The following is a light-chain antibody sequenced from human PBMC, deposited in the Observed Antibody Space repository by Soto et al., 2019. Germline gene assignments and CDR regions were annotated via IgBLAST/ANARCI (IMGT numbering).Light chain of an antibody. Sequence: EIVLTQSPGTLALSLGDGATLSCRASQTVNRNYLAWYHQKPGQPPRLLIYGVSNRAIGVPDRLRGDGSGTEFTPTIVRLEPDDFGTYYCQPYIDPPRTFGQGTRVEVK. CDR3: QPYIDPPRT. V-gene: IGKV3-20*01. J-gene: IGKJ1*01. CDR1: QTVNRNY. CDR2: GVS.